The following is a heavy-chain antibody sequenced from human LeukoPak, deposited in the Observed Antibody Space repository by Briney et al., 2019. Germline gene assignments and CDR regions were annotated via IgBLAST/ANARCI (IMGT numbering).Heavy chain of an antibody. D-gene: IGHD3-3*01. Sequence: SETLSLTCAVYGGSFSGYYWSWIRQPPGKGLEWIGEINHSGSTNYNPSLKSRVTISVDTSKNQFSLKLSSVTAADTAVYYCATETIFGVVRVDYWGQGTLVTVSS. CDR1: GGSFSGYY. V-gene: IGHV4-34*01. J-gene: IGHJ4*02. CDR3: ATETIFGVVRVDY. CDR2: INHSGST.